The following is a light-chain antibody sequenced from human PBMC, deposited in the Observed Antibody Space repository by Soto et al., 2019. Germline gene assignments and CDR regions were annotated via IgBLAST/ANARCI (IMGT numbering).Light chain of an antibody. CDR2: AAS. V-gene: IGKV1-39*01. Sequence: DIPMTQSPSSLSASVGDRVTITCRASQSITNYLNWYQQKPGKAPELLIYAASALQSGLPSRFSGAGSGADFTLTISSLQPEDFATYYCQQSYSTPWTFGQGTRVEI. J-gene: IGKJ1*01. CDR1: QSITNY. CDR3: QQSYSTPWT.